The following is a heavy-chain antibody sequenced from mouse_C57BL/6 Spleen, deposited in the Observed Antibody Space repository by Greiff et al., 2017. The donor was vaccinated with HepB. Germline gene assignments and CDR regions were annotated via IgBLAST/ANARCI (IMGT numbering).Heavy chain of an antibody. CDR1: GFTFSDYG. V-gene: IGHV5-17*01. Sequence: DVMLVESGGGLVKPGGSLKLSCAASGFTFSDYGMHWVRQAPEKGLEWVAYISSGSSTIYYADTVKGRFTISRDNAKNTLFLQMTSLRSEDTAMYDCARKLNYAMEYWGQGTSVTVSS. J-gene: IGHJ4*01. CDR3: ARKLNYAMEY. CDR2: ISSGSSTI.